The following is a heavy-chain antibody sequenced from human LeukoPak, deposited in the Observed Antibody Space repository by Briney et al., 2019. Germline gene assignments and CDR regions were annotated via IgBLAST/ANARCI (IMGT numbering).Heavy chain of an antibody. CDR2: IKQDGSEK. J-gene: IGHJ4*02. CDR1: GFTFSSYW. D-gene: IGHD3-22*01. V-gene: IGHV3-7*01. Sequence: RGSLRLSCAASGFTFSSYWMSWVRQAPGKGLEWVANIKQDGSEKYYVDSVKGRFTISRDNAKNSLYLQMNSLRAEDTAVYYCARDQYYYDSSGYSDYWGQGTLVTVSS. CDR3: ARDQYYYDSSGYSDY.